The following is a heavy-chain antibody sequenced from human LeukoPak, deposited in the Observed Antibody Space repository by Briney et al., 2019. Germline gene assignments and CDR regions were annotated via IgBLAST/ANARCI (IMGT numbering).Heavy chain of an antibody. CDR1: GGSISGYY. J-gene: IGHJ4*02. CDR3: AGVGDGDYGYFFDY. Sequence: PSETLSLTCTVSGGSISGYYWTWIRQPPGKGLEWIGYVYYSGSSNYNPSLKRRVTVLLDTSKNQFSLKLSSVTAADTAVYYCAGVGDGDYGYFFDYWGQGILVTVSS. D-gene: IGHD4-17*01. CDR2: VYYSGSS. V-gene: IGHV4-59*01.